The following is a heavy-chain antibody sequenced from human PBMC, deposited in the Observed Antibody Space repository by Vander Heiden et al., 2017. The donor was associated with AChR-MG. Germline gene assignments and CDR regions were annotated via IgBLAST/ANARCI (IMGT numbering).Heavy chain of an antibody. CDR2: IIPIFGTA. V-gene: IGHV1-69*01. D-gene: IGHD6-19*01. J-gene: IGHJ6*03. CDR3: ARERAVAVSPRGWDYYYMDV. Sequence: QVQLVQSGAEVKKPGSSVKVSCKASGGTFGSYAIRWVRQAPGQGLEWMGGIIPIFGTANYAQKFQGRVTITADESTSTAYMELSSLRSEDTAVYYCARERAVAVSPRGWDYYYMDVWGKGTTVTVSS. CDR1: GGTFGSYA.